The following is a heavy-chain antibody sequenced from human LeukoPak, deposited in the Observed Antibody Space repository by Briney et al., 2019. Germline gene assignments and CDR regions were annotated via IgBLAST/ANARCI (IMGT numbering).Heavy chain of an antibody. Sequence: GGSLRLSCAASGFTFSSYAMSWVRQAPGKGLEWVSAISGSGGSTYYADSVKGRFTTSRDNSKNTLYLQMNSLRAEDTAVYYCAKDPLGIVVVPAAAPDDYWGQGTLVTVSS. CDR2: ISGSGGST. D-gene: IGHD2-2*03. CDR3: AKDPLGIVVVPAAAPDDY. V-gene: IGHV3-23*01. J-gene: IGHJ4*02. CDR1: GFTFSSYA.